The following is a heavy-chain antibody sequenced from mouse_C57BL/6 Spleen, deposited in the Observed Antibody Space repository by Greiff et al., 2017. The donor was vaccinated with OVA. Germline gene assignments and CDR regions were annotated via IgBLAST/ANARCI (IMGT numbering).Heavy chain of an antibody. D-gene: IGHD1-1*01. Sequence: VQLQQPGAELVKPGASVKLSCKASGYTFTSYWMQWVKQRPGQGLEWIGEIDPSDSYTNYNQKFKGKATLTVDTSSSTAYMQLSSLTSEDSAVYYCARRHYGSSRDFDDWGQGTTLTVSS. CDR2: IDPSDSYT. J-gene: IGHJ2*01. V-gene: IGHV1-50*01. CDR3: ARRHYGSSRDFDD. CDR1: GYTFTSYW.